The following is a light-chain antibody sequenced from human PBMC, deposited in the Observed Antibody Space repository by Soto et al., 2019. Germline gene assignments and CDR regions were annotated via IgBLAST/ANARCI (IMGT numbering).Light chain of an antibody. CDR1: SSDVGGYNS. CDR2: EVS. Sequence: QSVLTQPASVSGSPGQSITISCTGSSSDVGGYNSVSRYQQHPGKAPKLLIYEVSNRPSGRSNRFSGSKSGNTASLTISGLQAEDEALYYCSSFTGSSTLVVFGGGTKLTVL. CDR3: SSFTGSSTLVV. J-gene: IGLJ2*01. V-gene: IGLV2-14*01.